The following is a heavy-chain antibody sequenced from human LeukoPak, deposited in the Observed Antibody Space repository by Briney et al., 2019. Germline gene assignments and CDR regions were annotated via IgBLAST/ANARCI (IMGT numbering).Heavy chain of an antibody. D-gene: IGHD3-22*01. Sequence: PSETLSLTCTVSGGSISSGDYYWSWIRQPPGTGLEWIGYIYYSGSTYYNPSLKSRVTISVDTSKNQFSLKLSSVTAADTAVYYCASHSSGYYGSDYWGQGTLVTVSS. CDR2: IYYSGST. J-gene: IGHJ4*02. V-gene: IGHV4-30-4*01. CDR3: ASHSSGYYGSDY. CDR1: GGSISSGDYY.